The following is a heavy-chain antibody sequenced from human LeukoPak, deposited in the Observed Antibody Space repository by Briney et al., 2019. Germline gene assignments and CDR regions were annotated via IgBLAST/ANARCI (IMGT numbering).Heavy chain of an antibody. Sequence: GGSLRLSCAASGFTFSTYSMNWVRQAPGKGLEWVSSISSGSSYIYYADSVKGRFTISRDDAKNSLYLQMNSLRAEDTAMYFCARVPSDYWGQGTLVTVSS. CDR1: GFTFSTYS. J-gene: IGHJ4*02. CDR2: ISSGSSYI. CDR3: ARVPSDY. V-gene: IGHV3-21*01.